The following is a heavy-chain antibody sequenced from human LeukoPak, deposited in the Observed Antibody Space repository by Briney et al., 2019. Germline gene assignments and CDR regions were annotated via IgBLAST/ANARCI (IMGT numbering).Heavy chain of an antibody. Sequence: PSETLSLTCTVSGGSISSSYWSWIRRHPRKGLEWIGYIYYSGNTNYNPSLKSRVTISLDTSKNQFSLKLSSVITADTAVYYCARSSGWYYFDNWGQGTLVTVSS. CDR1: GGSISSSY. CDR3: ARSSGWYYFDN. CDR2: IYYSGNT. J-gene: IGHJ4*02. V-gene: IGHV4-59*01. D-gene: IGHD6-19*01.